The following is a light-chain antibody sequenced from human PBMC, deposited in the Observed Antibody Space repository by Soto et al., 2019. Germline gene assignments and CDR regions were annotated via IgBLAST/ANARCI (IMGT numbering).Light chain of an antibody. V-gene: IGLV2-23*02. CDR1: GRDVGAYNL. Sequence: LTPPPPPSGAPGQSATISFAGNGRDVGAYNLVSWYQQHPGKAPKLIICEVNTRPSGISNRFSGSKSGDTASLTISGLQAEDEADYFCCSYAGTVAYVFGTGTKVTVL. CDR3: CSYAGTVAYV. CDR2: EVN. J-gene: IGLJ1*01.